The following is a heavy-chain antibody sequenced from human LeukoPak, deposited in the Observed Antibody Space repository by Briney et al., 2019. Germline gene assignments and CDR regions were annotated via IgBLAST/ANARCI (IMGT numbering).Heavy chain of an antibody. CDR3: AKLGSNAFDI. CDR1: GFTFDDYA. CDR2: ISWNSGSI. Sequence: GGSLRLPCAASGFTFDDYAMHWVRQAPGKGLEWVSGISWNSGSIGYADSVKGRFTISRDNAKNSLYLQMNSLRAEDMALYYCAKLGSNAFDIWGQGTMVTVSS. D-gene: IGHD1-26*01. J-gene: IGHJ3*02. V-gene: IGHV3-9*03.